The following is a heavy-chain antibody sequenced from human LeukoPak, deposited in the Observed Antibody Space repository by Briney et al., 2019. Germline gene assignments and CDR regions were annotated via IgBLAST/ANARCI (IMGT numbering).Heavy chain of an antibody. J-gene: IGHJ6*02. CDR3: ARDDGDLYYYGMDV. V-gene: IGHV3-74*01. Sequence: GGSLRLSCAASGFTFSSCWMHWVRQAPGKGLVWVSRINSDGSSTSYADSVKGRFTISRDNAKNTLYLQMNSLRAEDTAVYYCARDDGDLYYYGMDVWGQGTTVTVSS. CDR2: INSDGSST. D-gene: IGHD4-17*01. CDR1: GFTFSSCW.